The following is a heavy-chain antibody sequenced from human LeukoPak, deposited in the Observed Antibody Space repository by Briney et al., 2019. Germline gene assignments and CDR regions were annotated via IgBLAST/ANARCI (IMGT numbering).Heavy chain of an antibody. CDR2: ISYDGSNK. J-gene: IGHJ4*02. CDR3: ARVGLTMIVVVMYYFDY. V-gene: IGHV3-30-3*01. D-gene: IGHD3-22*01. Sequence: PGRSLRLSCAASGFSFSSYAMHWVRQAPGKGLEWVAVISYDGSNKYYADSVKGRFTISRDNSKNTLYLQMNSLRDEDTAVYYCARVGLTMIVVVMYYFDYRGQGTLVTVSS. CDR1: GFSFSSYA.